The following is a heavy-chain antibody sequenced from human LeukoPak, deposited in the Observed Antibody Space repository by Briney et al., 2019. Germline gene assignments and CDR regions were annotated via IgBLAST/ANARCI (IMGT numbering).Heavy chain of an antibody. CDR3: AKDPWGTGDPYYFDY. Sequence: GGSLRLSCAASGFTFSSYAMSRVRQAPGKGVEWVSAISGSGGSTYYADSVKGRFTISRDNSKNTLYLQMNSLRAEDTAVYYCAKDPWGTGDPYYFDYWGQGTLVTVSS. CDR2: ISGSGGST. D-gene: IGHD7-27*01. V-gene: IGHV3-23*01. J-gene: IGHJ4*02. CDR1: GFTFSSYA.